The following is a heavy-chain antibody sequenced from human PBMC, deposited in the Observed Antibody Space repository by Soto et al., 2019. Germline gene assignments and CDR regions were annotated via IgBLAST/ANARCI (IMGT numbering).Heavy chain of an antibody. V-gene: IGHV1-18*01. CDR2: ISAYNGNT. CDR3: ARDPQWDCRGGSCYSDY. CDR1: GYTFTSYG. D-gene: IGHD2-15*01. Sequence: ASVKVSCKASGYTFTSYGISWVRQAPGQGLEWMGWISAYNGNTNYAQKLQGRVTRTNDTSTSTAYMELRSLRSDDTAVYYCARDPQWDCRGGSCYSDYWGQGTLVTVSS. J-gene: IGHJ4*02.